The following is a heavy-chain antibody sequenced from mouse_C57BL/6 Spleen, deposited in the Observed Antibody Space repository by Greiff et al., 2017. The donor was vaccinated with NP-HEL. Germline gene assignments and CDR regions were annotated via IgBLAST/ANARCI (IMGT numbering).Heavy chain of an antibody. V-gene: IGHV1-72*01. CDR2: IDPISGGS. D-gene: IGHD2-1*01. Sequence: QVQLQQPGAELVKPGASVKLSCKASGYTFTSYWMHWVKQRPGRGLEWIGRIDPISGGSRYNEKFKIKATLTVDQPSSSAYMHLSSLTSEASAVYYCARGYYGNHFDYWGQGSTLTVSS. J-gene: IGHJ2*01. CDR3: ARGYYGNHFDY. CDR1: GYTFTSYW.